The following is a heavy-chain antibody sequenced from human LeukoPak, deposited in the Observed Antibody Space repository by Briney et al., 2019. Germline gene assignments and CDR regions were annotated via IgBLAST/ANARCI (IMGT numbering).Heavy chain of an antibody. J-gene: IGHJ6*02. D-gene: IGHD2/OR15-2a*01. CDR2: VNSDGSST. CDR3: VKYGADV. Sequence: GGSLRLSCAASGFTFSDYWMHWVRQAPGKGLVWVSRVNSDGSSTSCADSVKGRFTISRDNAKNTLYLQMNSLRAEDTAVYYCVKYGADVWGQGTTVTVSS. CDR1: GFTFSDYW. V-gene: IGHV3-74*01.